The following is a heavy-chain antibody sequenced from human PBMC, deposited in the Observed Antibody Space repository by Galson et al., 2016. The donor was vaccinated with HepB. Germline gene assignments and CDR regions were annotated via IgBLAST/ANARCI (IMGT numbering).Heavy chain of an antibody. V-gene: IGHV3-21*01. CDR2: ISGSNSYI. CDR3: ARGREFIAVTGSRWFDP. D-gene: IGHD6-19*01. Sequence: SLRLSCAASGFTFSSYSMNWVRQAPGKGLEWVPSISGSNSYIYYADSVKGRFTISRDNAENSLYLQMNSLRAEEPAVYYCARGREFIAVTGSRWFDPWGQGTLVTIPS. J-gene: IGHJ5*02. CDR1: GFTFSSYS.